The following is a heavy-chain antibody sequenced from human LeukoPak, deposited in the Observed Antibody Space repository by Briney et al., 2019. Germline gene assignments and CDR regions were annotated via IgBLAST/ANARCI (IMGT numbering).Heavy chain of an antibody. CDR1: GFTFSSYG. J-gene: IGHJ4*02. V-gene: IGHV3-30*18. D-gene: IGHD1-26*01. CDR2: ISYDGSNK. Sequence: GGSLRLSCAASGFTFSSYGMHWVRQAPGKGLEWVAVISYDGSNKYYADSVKGRFTISRDNSKNTLYLQMNSLRAEDTAVYYCAKTTRDRRYFDYWGQGTLVTVSS. CDR3: AKTTRDRRYFDY.